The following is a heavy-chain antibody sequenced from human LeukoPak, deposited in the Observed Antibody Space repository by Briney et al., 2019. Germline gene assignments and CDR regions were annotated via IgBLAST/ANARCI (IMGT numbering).Heavy chain of an antibody. CDR1: GFTFSSYD. CDR2: ILYDGSNK. CDR3: ARESSGGFDN. V-gene: IGHV3-33*05. D-gene: IGHD3-3*01. Sequence: GGSLRLSCAASGFTFSSYDIHWVRQAPGKGLEWVTIILYDGSNKYYADSVKGRFTISRDNSKNTVYLQMNSLTAEDTAVYYCARESSGGFDNWAQGTLVTVSS. J-gene: IGHJ4*02.